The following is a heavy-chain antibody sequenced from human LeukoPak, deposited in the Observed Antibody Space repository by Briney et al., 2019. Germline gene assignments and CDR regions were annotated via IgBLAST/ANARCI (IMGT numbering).Heavy chain of an antibody. Sequence: GRSLRLSCAASGFTFSSYAKHWVRQAPGQGLEYVSAISSNGGSTYYADSVKGRFTISRDNSKDTLYLQMNTIRGEDTAVYYCVKGGDFEYWGQGTLVIVSS. CDR1: GFTFSSYA. CDR3: VKGGDFEY. CDR2: ISSNGGST. D-gene: IGHD5-24*01. V-gene: IGHV3-64D*06. J-gene: IGHJ4*02.